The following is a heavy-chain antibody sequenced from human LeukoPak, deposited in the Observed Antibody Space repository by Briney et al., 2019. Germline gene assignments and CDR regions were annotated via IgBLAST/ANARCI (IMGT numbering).Heavy chain of an antibody. CDR3: AARSNNWYVLDY. CDR1: GFTFSSYA. J-gene: IGHJ4*02. D-gene: IGHD6-13*01. Sequence: PGGSLRLSCAASGFTFSSYAMSWVRQAPGKGLEWVSGISGSGGSTYYADSVKGRFTISRDNSKNMLYVQMNSLRAEDTAVCYCAARSNNWYVLDYWGQGTLVTVSS. V-gene: IGHV3-23*01. CDR2: ISGSGGST.